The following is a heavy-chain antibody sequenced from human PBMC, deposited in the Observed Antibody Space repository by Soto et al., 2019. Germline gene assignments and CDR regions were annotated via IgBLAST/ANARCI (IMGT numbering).Heavy chain of an antibody. J-gene: IGHJ6*03. CDR1: GGSISSGDYY. Sequence: PSETLSLTCTVSGGSISSGDYYWSWIRQPPGKGLEWIGFIYYSGGTYYNPSLKSRVTISVDTSKNQFSLNLSSVTAADTAVYYCARHRPYYYYYYMDVWGKGTTVPVSS. CDR2: IYYSGGT. V-gene: IGHV4-30-4*01. CDR3: ARHRPYYYYYYMDV.